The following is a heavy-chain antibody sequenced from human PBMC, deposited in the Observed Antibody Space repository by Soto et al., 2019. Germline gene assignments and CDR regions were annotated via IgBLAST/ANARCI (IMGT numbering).Heavy chain of an antibody. Sequence: QVQLEQSGAEVKKPGASVKVSCKASGFTFTGHYIHWVRQAPGQGLEWMGWINPNSGGTSYAQKFQGWVTMTRDTSITTAYMELSRLSSDDTAVYYCAKSGSFFRTSLGYFDYWGQGTLVTVSS. V-gene: IGHV1-2*04. CDR1: GFTFTGHY. CDR2: INPNSGGT. D-gene: IGHD3-3*01. J-gene: IGHJ4*02. CDR3: AKSGSFFRTSLGYFDY.